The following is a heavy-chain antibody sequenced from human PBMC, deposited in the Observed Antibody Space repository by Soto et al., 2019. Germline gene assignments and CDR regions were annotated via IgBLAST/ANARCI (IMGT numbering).Heavy chain of an antibody. D-gene: IGHD2-15*01. V-gene: IGHV4-34*01. CDR1: GGAFRGYY. J-gene: IGHJ5*02. CDR2: INDSGST. Sequence: SGTLSLTCAVYGGAFRGYYWSWIRQPPGKGLEWLGEINDSGSTNYNPSLKSRITISLDTSKKEISLRLSSVTAADTAVYYCARERGRYCSAASCYPFGTWGQGALVT. CDR3: ARERGRYCSAASCYPFGT.